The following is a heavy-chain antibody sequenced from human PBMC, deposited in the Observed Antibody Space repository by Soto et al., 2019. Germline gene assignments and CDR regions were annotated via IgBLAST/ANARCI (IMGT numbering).Heavy chain of an antibody. CDR3: ARLTKGYFDWLLSRNSYYFDY. D-gene: IGHD3-9*01. J-gene: IGHJ4*02. V-gene: IGHV4-34*01. Sequence: PSETLSLTCAVYGGSFSGYYWSWIRRPPGKGLEWIGEINHSGSTNYNPSLKSRVTISVDTSKNQFSLKLSSVTAADTAVYYCARLTKGYFDWLLSRNSYYFDYWGQGTLVTVSS. CDR2: INHSGST. CDR1: GGSFSGYY.